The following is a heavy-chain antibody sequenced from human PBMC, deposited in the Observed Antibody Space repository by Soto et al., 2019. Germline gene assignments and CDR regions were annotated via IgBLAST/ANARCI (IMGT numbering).Heavy chain of an antibody. V-gene: IGHV3-23*01. CDR2: ISGSGGST. D-gene: IGHD3-22*01. CDR3: ATFRYYYDSSGYYDFDY. Sequence: EVQVLESGGGLVQPGGSLRLSCAASGFTFSNYAMSWVRQAPGKGLEWVSAISGSGGSTFYPDSVKGRFTISRDNSKNTLYLQMNSLRAEDTAVYYCATFRYYYDSSGYYDFDYWGQGTLVTVSS. J-gene: IGHJ4*02. CDR1: GFTFSNYA.